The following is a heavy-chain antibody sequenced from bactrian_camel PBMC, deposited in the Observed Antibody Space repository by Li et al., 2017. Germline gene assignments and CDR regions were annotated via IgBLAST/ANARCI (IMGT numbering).Heavy chain of an antibody. CDR1: RYVSSSHS. V-gene: IGHV3S53*01. CDR2: IDSNGRT. CDR3: AACGGTRYTRYSFTY. J-gene: IGHJ4*01. D-gene: IGHD7*01. Sequence: HVQLVESGGGSVQAGGSLRLSRKAGRYVSSSHSMGWVRRAPGKGREGLASIDSNGRTKYADFVKGRFTISKDDDENAVYLEMNSLKPEDSAVYICAACGGTRYTRYSFTYWGEGTQVTVS.